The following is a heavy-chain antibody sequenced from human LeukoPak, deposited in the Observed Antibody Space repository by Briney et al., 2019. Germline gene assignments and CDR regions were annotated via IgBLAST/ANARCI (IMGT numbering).Heavy chain of an antibody. D-gene: IGHD3-22*01. CDR3: ARDYDSSGPQKNFFDF. CDR1: GYTFTSYD. J-gene: IGHJ4*02. Sequence: ASVKVSCKTSGYTFTSYDINWVRQATGQGLEWMGIINPSGGSTNYAQKFQGRVTITADESTSTAYLEVNSLTSADTAMYYCARDYDSSGPQKNFFDFWGQGTLVTVSS. V-gene: IGHV1-46*01. CDR2: INPSGGST.